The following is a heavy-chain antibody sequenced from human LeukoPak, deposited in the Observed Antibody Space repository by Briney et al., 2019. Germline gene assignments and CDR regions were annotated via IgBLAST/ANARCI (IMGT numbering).Heavy chain of an antibody. CDR1: GGSCSGYY. V-gene: IGHV4-34*01. CDR2: INHSGST. Sequence: SETLSLTCAVYGGSCSGYYWSWIRQPPGKGLEWIGEINHSGSTNYNPSLKSRVTISVDTSKNQFSLKLSSVTAADTAVYCCARLSGRDYWGQGTLVTVSS. D-gene: IGHD1-26*01. CDR3: ARLSGRDY. J-gene: IGHJ4*02.